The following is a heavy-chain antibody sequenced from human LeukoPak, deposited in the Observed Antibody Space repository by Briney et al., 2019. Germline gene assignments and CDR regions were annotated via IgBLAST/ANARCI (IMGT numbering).Heavy chain of an antibody. CDR3: AKVHVGILAGAFDI. CDR1: GFTFSSYG. V-gene: IGHV3-23*01. CDR2: ISGSGGST. J-gene: IGHJ3*02. Sequence: GGTLRLSCAASGFTFSSYGMSWVRQAPGKGLEWVSTISGSGGSTYYADSVKGRFTISRDNSKNTLYLQMNSLRAEDTAVYYCAKVHVGILAGAFDIWGQGTVVTVSA. D-gene: IGHD3-3*02.